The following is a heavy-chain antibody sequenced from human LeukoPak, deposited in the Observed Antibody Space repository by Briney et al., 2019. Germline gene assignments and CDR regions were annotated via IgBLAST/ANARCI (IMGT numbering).Heavy chain of an antibody. CDR2: ISADTGST. D-gene: IGHD3-22*01. Sequence: ASVKVSCKASGYTFTSYGISWVRQAPGQGLEWVGWISADTGSTNYAQKIQGRVTITTDESTSTAYMELSSLRSEDTAVYYCARADDSSGYYPWGQGTLVTVSS. J-gene: IGHJ5*02. V-gene: IGHV1-18*01. CDR3: ARADDSSGYYP. CDR1: GYTFTSYG.